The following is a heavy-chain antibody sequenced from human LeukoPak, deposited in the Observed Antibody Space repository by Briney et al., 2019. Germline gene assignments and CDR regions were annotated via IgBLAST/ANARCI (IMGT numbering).Heavy chain of an antibody. Sequence: GGSLRLSCAASGFTVSSNYMSWVRQAPGKGLEWVSVIYSGGSTYYADSVKGRFTISRDNSKNTLYLQMNSLRAEDTAVYYCASPLSYGFYGMDVWGQGTTVTVSS. CDR2: IYSGGST. CDR3: ASPLSYGFYGMDV. V-gene: IGHV3-66*01. CDR1: GFTVSSNY. J-gene: IGHJ6*02. D-gene: IGHD5-18*01.